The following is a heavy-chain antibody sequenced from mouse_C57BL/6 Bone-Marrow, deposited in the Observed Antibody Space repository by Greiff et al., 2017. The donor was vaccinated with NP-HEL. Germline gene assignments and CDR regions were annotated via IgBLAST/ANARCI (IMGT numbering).Heavy chain of an antibody. V-gene: IGHV1-19*01. Sequence: VHVKQSGPVLVKPGASVKMSCKASGYTFTDYYMNWVKQSHGKSLEWIGVINPYNGGTSYNQKFKGKATLTVDKSSSTAYMELNSLTSEDSAVYYCARWGMDYWGQGTSVTVSS. CDR3: ARWGMDY. J-gene: IGHJ4*01. CDR1: GYTFTDYY. CDR2: INPYNGGT.